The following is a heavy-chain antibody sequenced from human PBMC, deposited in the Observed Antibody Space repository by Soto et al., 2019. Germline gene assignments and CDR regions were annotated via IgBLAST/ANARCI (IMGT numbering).Heavy chain of an antibody. Sequence: ASVKVSCKASGYIFTSYYMHWVRQAPGQGLEWMGIINPNGGSTTYAQRFQGRVTMTRDTSTSTVYMEVSSLRSEDTAVYYCARRHDYNFHFDCWGQGTLVTVSA. J-gene: IGHJ4*02. D-gene: IGHD4-4*01. CDR3: ARRHDYNFHFDC. CDR2: INPNGGST. V-gene: IGHV1-46*01. CDR1: GYIFTSYY.